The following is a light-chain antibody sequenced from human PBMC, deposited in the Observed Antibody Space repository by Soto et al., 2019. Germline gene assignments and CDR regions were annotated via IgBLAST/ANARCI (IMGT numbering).Light chain of an antibody. Sequence: EIVLTQSPATLSSFPGDRVTLCCRASQYINTRLAWYQHRPGQAPRLLIYQTSLRAAGIPARFSGSGSGTDFTLTISRLEPEDSAVYYCQHYGNSPPIRFGQGTRLEIK. CDR2: QTS. CDR1: QYINTR. V-gene: IGKV3-20*01. CDR3: QHYGNSPPIR. J-gene: IGKJ5*01.